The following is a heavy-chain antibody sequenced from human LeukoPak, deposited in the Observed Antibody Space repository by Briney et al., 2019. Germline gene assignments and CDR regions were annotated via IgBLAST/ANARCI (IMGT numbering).Heavy chain of an antibody. CDR2: INPSGGST. CDR1: GYTFTSYY. V-gene: IGHV1-46*01. D-gene: IGHD3-22*01. J-gene: IGHJ4*02. CDR3: ASEHYDDYYFDY. Sequence: GASVKVSCKASGYTFTSYYMHWVRQAPGQGLEWMGIINPSGGSTTYAQKFQGRVTMTGDTSTSTVYLELSSLRSEDTAVYYCASEHYDDYYFDYWGQGTLVTVSS.